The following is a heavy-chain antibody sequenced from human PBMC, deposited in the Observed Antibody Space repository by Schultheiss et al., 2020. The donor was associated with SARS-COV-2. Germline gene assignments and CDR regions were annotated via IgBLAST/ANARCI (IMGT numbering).Heavy chain of an antibody. J-gene: IGHJ4*02. D-gene: IGHD5-24*01. CDR3: ARQIKVGSYYNSATLSFI. CDR1: DNSLSSSGYF. Sequence: SETLSLTCDVSDNSLSSSGYFWGWVCQPPGKGLEWIGSINYSGTSYYNPSLKSRVTISIDTSRNQFSLKLNSVSAADTAVYFCARQIKVGSYYNSATLSFIWGRGALVTVSS. V-gene: IGHV4-39*07. CDR2: INYSGTS.